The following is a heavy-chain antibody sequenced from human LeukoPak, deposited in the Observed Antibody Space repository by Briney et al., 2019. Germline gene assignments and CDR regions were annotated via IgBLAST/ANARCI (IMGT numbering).Heavy chain of an antibody. J-gene: IGHJ4*02. CDR3: ASQRGYSYGPRGYYFDY. V-gene: IGHV4-4*07. CDR2: IYTSGST. CDR1: GGSISSYY. D-gene: IGHD5-18*01. Sequence: PSETLSLTCTVSGGSISSYYWSWIRQPAGKGLEWIGRIYTSGSTIYNPSLKSRVTMSVDTSKNQFSLKLSSVTAADTAVYYCASQRGYSYGPRGYYFDYWGQGTLVTVSS.